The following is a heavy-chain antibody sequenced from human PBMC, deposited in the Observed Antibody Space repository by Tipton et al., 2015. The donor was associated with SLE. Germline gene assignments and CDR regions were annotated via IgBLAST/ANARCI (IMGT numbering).Heavy chain of an antibody. J-gene: IGHJ3*02. CDR3: ARGLSSKGAFDI. CDR1: GYTFISYY. CDR2: INPNVGTT. Sequence: QLVQSGAEVKRPGASVKLSCKASGYTFISYYMHWVRQAPGQGLEWMGIINPNVGTTTYAQKFQGRFTMTRGTSTSTVYMELFNLKSEDTAIYYCARGLSSKGAFDIWGPGTMVTVSS. V-gene: IGHV1-46*01.